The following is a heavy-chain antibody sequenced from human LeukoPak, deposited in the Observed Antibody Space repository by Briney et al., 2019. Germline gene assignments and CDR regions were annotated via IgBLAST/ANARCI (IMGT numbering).Heavy chain of an antibody. CDR2: ISSSSSHT. CDR3: ARGGGYYFDY. D-gene: IGHD4-23*01. CDR1: GFTFSDSY. Sequence: GGSLRLSCAASGFTFSDSYMNWIRQAPGKGLDWLSYISSSSSHTSYADSVKGRFTISRDNAKNSLYLQMNSLRAEDTAVYYCARGGGYYFDYWGQGTLVTVSS. J-gene: IGHJ4*02. V-gene: IGHV3-11*06.